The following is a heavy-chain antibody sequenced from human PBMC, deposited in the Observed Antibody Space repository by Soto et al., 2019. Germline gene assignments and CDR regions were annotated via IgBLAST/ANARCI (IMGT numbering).Heavy chain of an antibody. V-gene: IGHV1-18*01. Sequence: QVHLVQSGAEVKKPGASVKVSCKASGYTFTSYGITWVRQAPGQGLEWMGWISAHNGNTDYAQKLQGIVIGTRDTSTSTAYMELRSLRSDDTAVYYCARGRYGDYWGQGALVTVSS. CDR2: ISAHNGNT. CDR3: ARGRYGDY. D-gene: IGHD1-1*01. CDR1: GYTFTSYG. J-gene: IGHJ4*02.